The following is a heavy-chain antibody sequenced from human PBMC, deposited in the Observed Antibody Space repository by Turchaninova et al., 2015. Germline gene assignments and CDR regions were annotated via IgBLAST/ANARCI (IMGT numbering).Heavy chain of an antibody. CDR3: ARRGEATGGFYFDT. Sequence: QVRLQESGPGLLTPSDTRSCTCPASGGPLTRDRAHWGWIRQPPGKGMDWLGYMHHTGTANYNPALKSRVTISVDTSKNQFSLKLTSVTTADTAVYFCARRGEATGGFYFDTWGQGTLVTVSS. J-gene: IGHJ5*02. D-gene: IGHD2-8*02. CDR2: MHHTGTA. CDR1: GGPLTRDRAH. V-gene: IGHV4-61*01.